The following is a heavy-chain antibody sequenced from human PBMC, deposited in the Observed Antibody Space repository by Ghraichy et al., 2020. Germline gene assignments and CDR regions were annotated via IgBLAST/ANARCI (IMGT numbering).Heavy chain of an antibody. CDR2: ISPYNGNT. D-gene: IGHD3-16*02. CDR1: GYTFTNHV. Sequence: ASVKVSCKTSGYTFTNHVINWVRRAPGQGLEWMGWISPYNGNTNFAQKFQGRVTMTTDTSTNTVYMELRSLRSDDTALYYCGREMISFGGAIGLLDYWGQRTLVTVSS. CDR3: GREMISFGGAIGLLDY. V-gene: IGHV1-18*04. J-gene: IGHJ4*02.